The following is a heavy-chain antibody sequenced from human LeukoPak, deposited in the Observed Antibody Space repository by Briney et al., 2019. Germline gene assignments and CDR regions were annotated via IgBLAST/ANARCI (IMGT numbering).Heavy chain of an antibody. D-gene: IGHD4-17*01. V-gene: IGHV3-21*01. CDR1: GFTFSSYS. CDR3: ARDGRRYYFDY. J-gene: IGHJ4*02. CDR2: ISSSSSYI. Sequence: PGGSLRLSCAASGFTFSSYSMNWVRLAPGKGLEWVSSISSSSSYIYYADSVKGRFTISRDNAKNSLYLQMNSLRAEDTAVYYCARDGRRYYFDYWGQGTLVTVSS.